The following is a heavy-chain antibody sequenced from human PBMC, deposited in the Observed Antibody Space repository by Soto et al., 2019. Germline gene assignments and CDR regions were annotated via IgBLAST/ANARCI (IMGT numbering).Heavy chain of an antibody. V-gene: IGHV1-2*02. CDR1: GYTFSAYS. CDR3: AKDLTRQLAYWLDP. CDR2: INAHSGGT. Sequence: AAVKVTCKAAGYTFSAYSMNWVRQAPGQGLEWMGWINAHSGGTEYAQKFQGRVTLTRDTSIATAYLTLTSLTSDDTALYYCAKDLTRQLAYWLDPWGQGTQVTVSS. J-gene: IGHJ5*02. D-gene: IGHD6-6*01.